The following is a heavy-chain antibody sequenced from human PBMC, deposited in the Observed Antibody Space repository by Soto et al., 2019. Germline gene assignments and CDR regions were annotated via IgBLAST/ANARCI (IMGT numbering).Heavy chain of an antibody. J-gene: IGHJ6*02. CDR3: ARPGFGPLHGLVDV. CDR2: VHHSWGS. CDR1: GGSISSYY. Sequence: QVQLQESGPGLVKPWETLSLSCTVSGGSISSYYWSWFRQSPGKRMEWIGYVHHSWGSSYNPSLQSRVAISLATSKSQFSRKVTSVTATDTAVYYCARPGFGPLHGLVDVWGHGTTVTVSS. V-gene: IGHV4-59*08. D-gene: IGHD3-10*01.